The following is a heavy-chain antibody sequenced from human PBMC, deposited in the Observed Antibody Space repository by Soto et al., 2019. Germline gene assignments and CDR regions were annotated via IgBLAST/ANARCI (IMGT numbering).Heavy chain of an antibody. CDR1: GGSFSGYY. CDR3: ARSHSVLMDV. V-gene: IGHV4-34*01. Sequence: QVQLQQWGAGLLKPSETLSLTCAVYGGSFSGYYWSWIRQPPGKGLEWIGEINHSGSTNYNPSLKSRVTISVDTSKNQFSLKLSAVTAADTALYYCARSHSVLMDVCGKGTTVTVSS. CDR2: INHSGST. J-gene: IGHJ6*03. D-gene: IGHD2-21*01.